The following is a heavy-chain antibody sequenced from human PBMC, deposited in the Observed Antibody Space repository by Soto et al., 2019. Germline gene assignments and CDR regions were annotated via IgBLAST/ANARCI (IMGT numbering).Heavy chain of an antibody. CDR2: IYHSGGT. D-gene: IGHD4-17*01. Sequence: QVQLQESGSGLVKPSQTLSLTCAVSGGSISSGGYSWSWIRKPPGKGLEWIGCIYHSGGTYYNPTLKSRVTIAVHMTKNQLPLRLRSVTAADTAVYYCARHDYTDYGWFDPWGQGTLVTVSS. CDR1: GGSISSGGYS. J-gene: IGHJ5*02. CDR3: ARHDYTDYGWFDP. V-gene: IGHV4-30-2*01.